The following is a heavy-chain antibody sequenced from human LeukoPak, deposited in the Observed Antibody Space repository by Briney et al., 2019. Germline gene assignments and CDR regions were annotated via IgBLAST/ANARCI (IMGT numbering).Heavy chain of an antibody. CDR1: GFTFSNFA. V-gene: IGHV3-21*01. J-gene: IGHJ4*02. CDR2: IVGSSST. CDR3: ARIGAGSSRDY. Sequence: GGSLRLSCAASGFTFSNFAMTWVRQAPGKGLEWVSSIVGSSSTYYANSLKGRFTISRDNAKNSLYLQMNSLRAEDTAVYYCARIGAGSSRDYWGQGTLVTVSS. D-gene: IGHD6-13*01.